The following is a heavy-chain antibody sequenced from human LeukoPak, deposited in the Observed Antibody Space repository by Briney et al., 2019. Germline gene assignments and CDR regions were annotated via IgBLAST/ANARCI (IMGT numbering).Heavy chain of an antibody. CDR2: IYYSGST. Sequence: PSETLSLTCTVSGGSISSYYWSWIRQPPGKGLEWIGYIYYSGSTNYNPSLKSRVTISVDTSKNQFSLKLSSVTAADTAVYYCAGRTSDFSSDYWGQGILVTVSS. CDR3: AGRTSDFSSDY. J-gene: IGHJ4*02. CDR1: GGSISSYY. V-gene: IGHV4-59*01. D-gene: IGHD2/OR15-2a*01.